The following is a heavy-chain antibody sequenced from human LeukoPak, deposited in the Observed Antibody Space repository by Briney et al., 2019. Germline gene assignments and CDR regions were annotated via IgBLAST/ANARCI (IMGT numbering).Heavy chain of an antibody. J-gene: IGHJ4*02. Sequence: GGSLRLSCAASGFTFSSYAMSWVRQAPGKGLEWVSTISGSGDNTYSADSVKGRFTISRDNSKNTLYLQMNSLRAEDTAVYYCAKNRGYCSGGSCYFDYWGQGTLVTVSS. D-gene: IGHD2-15*01. V-gene: IGHV3-23*01. CDR1: GFTFSSYA. CDR2: ISGSGDNT. CDR3: AKNRGYCSGGSCYFDY.